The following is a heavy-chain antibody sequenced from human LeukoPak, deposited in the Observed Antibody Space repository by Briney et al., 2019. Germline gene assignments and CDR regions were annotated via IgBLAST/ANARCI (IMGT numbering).Heavy chain of an antibody. J-gene: IGHJ5*02. CDR1: GGSISSYY. CDR2: IYTSGST. D-gene: IGHD2-8*01. V-gene: IGHV4-4*07. CDR3: ARDQVYCTNGVCEADWFDP. Sequence: PSETLSHTCTVSGGSISSYYWSWIRQPAGKGLEWIGRIYTSGSTNYNPSLKSRVTMSVDTSKNQFSLKLSSVTAADTAVYYCARDQVYCTNGVCEADWFDPWGQGTLVTVSS.